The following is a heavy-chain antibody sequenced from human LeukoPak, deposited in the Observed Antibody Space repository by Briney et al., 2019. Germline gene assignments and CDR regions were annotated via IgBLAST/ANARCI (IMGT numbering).Heavy chain of an antibody. D-gene: IGHD5-12*01. CDR3: ASWLPSHY. J-gene: IGHJ4*02. CDR1: GYNVIRYW. V-gene: IGHV5-51*01. Sequence: GESLKISCKGSGYNVIRYWIGWGRQMAGKGLEWMGIIYPGDSDTRYSPSFQGQVTISADNSISTAYLQWSSLKASDTAMYYCASWLPSHYWGQGTLVTVSS. CDR2: IYPGDSDT.